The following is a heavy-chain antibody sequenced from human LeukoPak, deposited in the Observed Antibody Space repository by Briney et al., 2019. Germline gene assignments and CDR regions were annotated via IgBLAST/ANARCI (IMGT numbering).Heavy chain of an antibody. CDR3: AQGASPGY. CDR2: ISGSGYST. CDR1: KFTFSQSA. Sequence: PGGSLRLSCAASKFTFSQSAMSWVRQAPGKGLEWVSSISGSGYSTNYADSVKGRFTISRDNSNNTLSLQMNSLRVEDTAKYYCAQGASPGYWGQGTLVTVSS. D-gene: IGHD2-2*01. V-gene: IGHV3-23*01. J-gene: IGHJ4*02.